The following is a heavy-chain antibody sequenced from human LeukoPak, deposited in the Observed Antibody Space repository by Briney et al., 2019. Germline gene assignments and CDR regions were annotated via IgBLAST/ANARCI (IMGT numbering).Heavy chain of an antibody. CDR1: GFTFSSYS. Sequence: PAGSLTLSCAASGFTFSSYSMNWVRQAPGKGLEWVSSISNSSSYIYYADSVKGRFTISRDYAKHSLHQQMNSLRAEYTAYYYWTIDQESELLPLDGWGEETLV. CDR3: TIDQESELLPLDG. J-gene: IGHJ4*02. V-gene: IGHV3-21*01. CDR2: ISNSSSYI. D-gene: IGHD1-26*01.